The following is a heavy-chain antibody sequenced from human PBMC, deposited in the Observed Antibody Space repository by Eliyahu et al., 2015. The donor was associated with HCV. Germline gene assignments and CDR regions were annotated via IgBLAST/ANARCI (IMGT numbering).Heavy chain of an antibody. D-gene: IGHD3-16*01. CDR3: ARFFRGHMITFGGAFDY. Sequence: LVKPSQTLSLTCTVSGGSISSGSYYWSWIRQPAGKGLEWIGRIYTSGSTNYNPSLKSRVTISVDTSKNQFSLKLSSVTAADTAVYYCARFFRGHMITFGGAFDYWGQGTLVTVSS. V-gene: IGHV4-61*02. CDR1: GGSISSGSYY. J-gene: IGHJ4*02. CDR2: IYTSGST.